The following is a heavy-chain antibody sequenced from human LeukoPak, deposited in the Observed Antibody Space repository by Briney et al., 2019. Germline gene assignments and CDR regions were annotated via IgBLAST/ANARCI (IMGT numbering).Heavy chain of an antibody. V-gene: IGHV1-69*05. CDR3: AKDLRGHPFES. CDR2: IIPIFGTA. D-gene: IGHD5/OR15-5a*01. CDR1: GGTFSSYA. Sequence: GASVKVSCKASGGTFSSYAISWVRQAPGQGLEWMGGIIPIFGTANYAQKFQGRVTITTDESTSTAYMELSSLRSEDTAVYYCAKDLRGHPFESWGQGTLVTVSS. J-gene: IGHJ4*02.